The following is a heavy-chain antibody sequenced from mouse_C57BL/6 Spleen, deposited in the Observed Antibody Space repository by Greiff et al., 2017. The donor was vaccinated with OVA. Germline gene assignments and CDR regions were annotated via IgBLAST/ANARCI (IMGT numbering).Heavy chain of an antibody. CDR1: GFTFSDYG. CDR2: ISSGSSTI. D-gene: IGHD2-3*01. V-gene: IGHV5-17*01. CDR3: ARGIYVGYYFDY. J-gene: IGHJ2*01. Sequence: EVKVEESGGGLVKPGGSLKLSCAASGFTFSDYGMHWVRQAPEKGLEWVAYISSGSSTIYYADTVKGRFTISRDNAKNTLFLQMTSLRSEDTAMYYCARGIYVGYYFDYWGQGTTLTVSS.